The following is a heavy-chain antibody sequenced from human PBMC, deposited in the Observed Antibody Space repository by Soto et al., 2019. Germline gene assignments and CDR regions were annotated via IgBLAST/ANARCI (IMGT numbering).Heavy chain of an antibody. J-gene: IGHJ4*02. CDR2: ISGSGGST. Sequence: GGSLRLSCAASGFTFSSYATSWVRQAPGKGLEWVSAISGSGGSTYYADSVKGRFTISSDNSKNTLYLQMNSLRAEVTAVYYSDKPLSAGDLEYRGQGTLVTVSS. CDR1: GFTFSSYA. D-gene: IGHD1-26*01. V-gene: IGHV3-23*01. CDR3: DKPLSAGDLEY.